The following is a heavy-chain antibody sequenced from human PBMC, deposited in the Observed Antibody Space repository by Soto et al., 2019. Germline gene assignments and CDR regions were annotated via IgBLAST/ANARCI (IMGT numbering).Heavy chain of an antibody. V-gene: IGHV1-69*13. J-gene: IGHJ4*02. D-gene: IGHD3-10*01. CDR2: ITPTVGTA. CDR3: ARDSSMVRGVRTFDY. CDR1: GGTFSSYA. Sequence: SVKVSCKASGGTFSSYAISWVRQAPGQGLEWMGGITPTVGTARDAQNFQGRVTITADESTSTAYMELSSLRSEDTAVYYFARDSSMVRGVRTFDYWGQGSLVTVPS.